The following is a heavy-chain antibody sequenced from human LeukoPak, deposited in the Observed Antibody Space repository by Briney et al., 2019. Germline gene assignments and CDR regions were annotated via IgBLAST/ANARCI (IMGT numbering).Heavy chain of an antibody. CDR3: ANTNSGYYPGTLDH. V-gene: IGHV1-18*01. CDR2: ISVYNGKT. J-gene: IGHJ4*02. Sequence: ASVKVSCKASGHTFTRFCITWVRQAPGQGFEWLGWISVYNGKTDYAQKNQGRVTMTTDTSTSTAYMELRSLRSDDTAVYYCANTNSGYYPGTLDHWGQGTLVTVSS. D-gene: IGHD5-12*01. CDR1: GHTFTRFC.